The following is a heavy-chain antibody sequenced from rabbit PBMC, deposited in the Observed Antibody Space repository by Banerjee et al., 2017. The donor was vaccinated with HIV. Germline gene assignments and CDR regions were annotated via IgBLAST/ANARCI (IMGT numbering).Heavy chain of an antibody. Sequence: QSLEESGGDLVKPGASLTLTCTASGFAFSSYWGYWVRQAPGKGLEWIACIDAGSSGSTYYTSWAKGRFTISKTSSTTVTLQMTSLTAADTATYFCARGSAYAGAGYALWGPGTLVTVS. CDR3: ARGSAYAGAGYAL. CDR2: IDAGSSGST. CDR1: GFAFSSYW. D-gene: IGHD4-2*01. V-gene: IGHV1S40*01. J-gene: IGHJ6*01.